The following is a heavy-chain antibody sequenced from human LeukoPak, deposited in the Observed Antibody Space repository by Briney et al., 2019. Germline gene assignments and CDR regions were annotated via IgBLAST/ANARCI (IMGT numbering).Heavy chain of an antibody. CDR1: GGSISSGSYY. J-gene: IGHJ3*02. D-gene: IGHD4-17*01. V-gene: IGHV4-61*02. Sequence: SQTLSLTCTVSGGSISSGSYYWSWIRQPAGKGLEWIGRIYTSGSTNYNPSLKSRVTISVDTSKNQFSLKLSSVTAADTAVYYCARSTTVDAFDNWGQGTMVTVSS. CDR3: ARSTTVDAFDN. CDR2: IYTSGST.